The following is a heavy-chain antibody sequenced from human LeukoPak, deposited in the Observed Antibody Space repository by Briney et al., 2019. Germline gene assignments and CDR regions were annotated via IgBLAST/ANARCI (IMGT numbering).Heavy chain of an antibody. D-gene: IGHD2-2*01. CDR3: AREDCSSTSCYTYYYYYMDV. CDR1: GGSISSGSYY. V-gene: IGHV4-61*02. CDR2: IYTSGST. Sequence: SQTLSLTCTVSGGSISSGSYYWSWIRQPPGKGLEWIGRIYTSGSTNYNPSLKSRVTISVDTSKNQFSLKLSSVTAADTAVYYCAREDCSSTSCYTYYYYYMDVWGKGTTVTVSS. J-gene: IGHJ6*03.